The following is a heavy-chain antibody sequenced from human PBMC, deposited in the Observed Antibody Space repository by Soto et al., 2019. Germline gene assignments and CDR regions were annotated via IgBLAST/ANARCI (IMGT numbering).Heavy chain of an antibody. D-gene: IGHD3-16*01. J-gene: IGHJ4*02. CDR1: GFTFSSYW. Sequence: EVQLVESGGGLVQPGGSLRLSCAASGFTFSSYWMSWVRQAPGKGREWVANIKQDGSEKYYVDSVKGRFTSSRDNAENSLYLQMNSLRAEETAVYYCARLSGGLRLDYWCQGTLVTVSS. V-gene: IGHV3-7*01. CDR2: IKQDGSEK. CDR3: ARLSGGLRLDY.